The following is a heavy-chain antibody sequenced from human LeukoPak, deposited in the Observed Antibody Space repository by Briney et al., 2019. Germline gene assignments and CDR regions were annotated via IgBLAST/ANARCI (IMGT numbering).Heavy chain of an antibody. CDR1: GYTFTSYD. Sequence: ASVKVSCKASGYTFTSYDINWVRQATGQGLEWMGWMNPNSGNTGYAQKSQGRVTMTRNTSISTAYMELSSLRSEDTAVYYCARVGATYFLSESDAFDIWGQGTMVTVSS. CDR3: ARVGATYFLSESDAFDI. V-gene: IGHV1-8*01. J-gene: IGHJ3*02. CDR2: MNPNSGNT. D-gene: IGHD1-26*01.